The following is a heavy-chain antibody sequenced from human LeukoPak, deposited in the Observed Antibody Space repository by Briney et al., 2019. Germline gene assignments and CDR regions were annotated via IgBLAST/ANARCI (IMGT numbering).Heavy chain of an antibody. CDR3: ARASVYDFWSGYSVGTYFDY. CDR2: INPSGGST. D-gene: IGHD3-3*01. V-gene: IGHV1-46*01. Sequence: AASVKVSCKASGYTFTSYYMHWVRQAPGQGLEWMGIINPSGGSTSYAQKFQGRVTMTRDTSTSTVYMELSSLRSEDTAVYYCARASVYDFWSGYSVGTYFDYWGRGTLVTVSS. J-gene: IGHJ4*02. CDR1: GYTFTSYY.